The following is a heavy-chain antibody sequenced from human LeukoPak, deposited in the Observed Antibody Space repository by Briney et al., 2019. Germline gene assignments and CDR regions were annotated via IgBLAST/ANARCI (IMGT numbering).Heavy chain of an antibody. D-gene: IGHD3-22*01. J-gene: IGHJ3*02. V-gene: IGHV1-8*02. CDR1: GYTFTSYD. CDR3: ARLDSSGYIDAFDI. Sequence: GASVKVSCKASGYTFTSYDINWVRQATGQGLEWMGWMNPNSGNTGYAQSFQGRVTMTRDTSTSTVYMELSSLRSEDTAVYYCARLDSSGYIDAFDIWGQGTMVTVSS. CDR2: MNPNSGNT.